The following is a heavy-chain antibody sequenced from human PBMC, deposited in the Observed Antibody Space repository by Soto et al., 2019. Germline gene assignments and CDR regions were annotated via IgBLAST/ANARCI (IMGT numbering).Heavy chain of an antibody. CDR3: ARDFKGRGFSTYFSYSGMDV. CDR2: INPSGGST. J-gene: IGHJ6*02. V-gene: IGHV1-46*01. CDR1: GYIFTSHY. D-gene: IGHD3-10*01. Sequence: QVQLVQSGAEVKKSGASVKVSCRASGYIFTSHYIHWVRQAPGQGLVWMGIINPSGGSTSYARKLQGRLTMTRDTSTSTVYMELSSLTFEETGVYYCARDFKGRGFSTYFSYSGMDVWGLGATVTVSS.